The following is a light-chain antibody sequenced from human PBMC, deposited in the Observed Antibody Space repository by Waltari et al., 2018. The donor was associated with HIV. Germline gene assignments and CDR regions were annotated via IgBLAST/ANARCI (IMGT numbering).Light chain of an antibody. CDR1: SSDVGSYNL. Sequence: QSALTQPASVSGSPGQSITISCTGTSSDVGSYNLVSWYQQHPGKAPKLMIYEVSKLRSVVSTRFSGCESGNTASLTISGLQAEDEADYYCCSYAGSSTPVFGGGTKLTVL. CDR3: CSYAGSSTPV. CDR2: EVS. J-gene: IGLJ2*01. V-gene: IGLV2-23*02.